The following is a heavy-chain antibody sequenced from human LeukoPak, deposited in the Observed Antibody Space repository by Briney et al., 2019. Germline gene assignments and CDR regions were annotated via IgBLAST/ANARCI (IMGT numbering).Heavy chain of an antibody. D-gene: IGHD3-3*01. J-gene: IGHJ5*02. Sequence: GGSLRLSCAASGVTFSSYAMSWVRQAPGKGLEWVSAISGSGGSTYYADSAKGRFTISRDNSKNTLYLQMNSLRAEDTAVYYCAKEAAWSGYFNWFDPWGQGTLVTVSS. CDR3: AKEAAWSGYFNWFDP. CDR2: ISGSGGST. CDR1: GVTFSSYA. V-gene: IGHV3-23*01.